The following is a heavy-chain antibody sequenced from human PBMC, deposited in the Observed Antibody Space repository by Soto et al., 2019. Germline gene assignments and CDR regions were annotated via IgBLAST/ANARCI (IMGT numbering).Heavy chain of an antibody. D-gene: IGHD2-15*01. CDR1: GASITTYY. J-gene: IGHJ5*02. V-gene: IGHV4-59*01. CDR3: ARDLKEYCSDGKCNWFDP. CDR2: ISYSGST. Sequence: SETLSLTCTVSGASITTYYWSCIRQPPGKGLEWIGYISYSGSTDYNPSLKSRVTISFDASKNQISLQVRSATAADAAVYYCARDLKEYCSDGKCNWFDPWGQGTLVT.